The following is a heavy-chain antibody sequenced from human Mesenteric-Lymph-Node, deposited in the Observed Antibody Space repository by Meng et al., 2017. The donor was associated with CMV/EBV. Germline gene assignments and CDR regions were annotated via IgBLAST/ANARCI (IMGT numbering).Heavy chain of an antibody. CDR3: ARGYCSGDCSPYLEY. V-gene: IGHV3-30*02. Sequence: GESLKISCAASGFTFSSYGMHWVRQAPGKGLEWVAFIRYDGSNKYYADSVKGRFTISRDNSKNTLYLQMNSLRAEDTAVYYCARGYCSGDCSPYLEYWGQGTLVTVSS. CDR2: IRYDGSNK. CDR1: GFTFSSYG. J-gene: IGHJ4*02. D-gene: IGHD2-21*01.